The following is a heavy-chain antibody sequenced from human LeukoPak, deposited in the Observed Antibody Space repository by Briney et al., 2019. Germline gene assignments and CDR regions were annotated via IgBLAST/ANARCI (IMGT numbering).Heavy chain of an antibody. CDR1: GYTFTGQY. Sequence: ASVKVSCKASGYTFTGQYMHWVRQAPGQGPEWMGWINPNSGGTNYAQKFQGRVTMTRDTSISTAYMELSSLRSDDTAVYYCARVLDFWSGSTHYSYDTMDVWGQGTTVTVSS. CDR3: ARVLDFWSGSTHYSYDTMDV. V-gene: IGHV1-2*02. D-gene: IGHD3-3*01. CDR2: INPNSGGT. J-gene: IGHJ6*02.